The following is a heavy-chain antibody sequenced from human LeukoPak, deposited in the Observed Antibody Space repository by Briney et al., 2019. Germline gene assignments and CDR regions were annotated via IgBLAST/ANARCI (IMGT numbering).Heavy chain of an antibody. V-gene: IGHV1-46*01. D-gene: IGHD2-2*01. CDR2: INPSGGST. CDR3: ARVRYCSSTSCYDYYMDV. Sequence: GASVEVSCKASGYTFTSYYMHWVRQAPGQGLEWMGTINPSGGSTSYAQKFQDRVTMTRDMSTSTVYMELSSLRSEDTAVYYCARVRYCSSTSCYDYYMDVWGKGTTVTVSS. J-gene: IGHJ6*03. CDR1: GYTFTSYY.